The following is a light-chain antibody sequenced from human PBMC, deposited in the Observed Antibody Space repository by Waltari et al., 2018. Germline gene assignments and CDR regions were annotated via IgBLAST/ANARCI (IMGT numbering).Light chain of an antibody. CDR3: QHYSNYPFT. J-gene: IGKJ3*01. Sequence: DIQMTQSPSSLSASVGDRVTITCRASQDINVYLAWFQQKAGRAPKSLIKGASSLQSGVPSRFSGSGSGTDFTLTISSLQPEDSGTYYCQHYSNYPFTFGPGTKVDIK. CDR1: QDINVY. V-gene: IGKV1-16*01. CDR2: GAS.